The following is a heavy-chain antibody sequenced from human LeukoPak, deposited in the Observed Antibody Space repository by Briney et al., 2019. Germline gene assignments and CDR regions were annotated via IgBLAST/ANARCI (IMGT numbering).Heavy chain of an antibody. Sequence: QAGGSLRLSCAASGFTFTNYAMSWVRQAPGKGLEWVSAISDCGDRQYYADSVKGRFTISRDNSMNTLRLQMNSLSVEDTAVYYCVVYTGGYGSQFWGQGTLVTVSS. CDR2: ISDCGDRQ. V-gene: IGHV3-23*01. D-gene: IGHD5-12*01. CDR1: GFTFTNYA. J-gene: IGHJ4*02. CDR3: VVYTGGYGSQF.